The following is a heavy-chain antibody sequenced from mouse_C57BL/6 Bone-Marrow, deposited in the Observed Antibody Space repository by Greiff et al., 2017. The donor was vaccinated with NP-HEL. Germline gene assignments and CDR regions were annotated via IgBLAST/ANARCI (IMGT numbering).Heavy chain of an antibody. CDR2: IYPNSGGT. V-gene: IGHV1-72*01. Sequence: QVHVKQPGADLVKPGASVKLSCKASGYTFTSYWMHWVKQRPGRGLEWIGRIYPNSGGTKFNEKFKTKATLTVDKPSSTAYMQLSSLTSEGSAVYYCARDYYGSRGWYFDVWGTGTTVTVSS. J-gene: IGHJ1*03. D-gene: IGHD1-1*01. CDR3: ARDYYGSRGWYFDV. CDR1: GYTFTSYW.